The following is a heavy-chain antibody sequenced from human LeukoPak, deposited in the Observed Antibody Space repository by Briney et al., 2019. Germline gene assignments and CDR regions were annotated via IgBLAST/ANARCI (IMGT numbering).Heavy chain of an antibody. J-gene: IGHJ4*02. Sequence: GESLQISCQGSGSSFTSYWIGWVRQLPGKGLEWMGIIYPGDSDTRYSPSFQGQVTISADKSISTAYLQWSSLKASDTAMYYCARQRYYYDSSGFDYWGQGTLVTVSS. CDR2: IYPGDSDT. CDR1: GSSFTSYW. V-gene: IGHV5-51*01. D-gene: IGHD3-22*01. CDR3: ARQRYYYDSSGFDY.